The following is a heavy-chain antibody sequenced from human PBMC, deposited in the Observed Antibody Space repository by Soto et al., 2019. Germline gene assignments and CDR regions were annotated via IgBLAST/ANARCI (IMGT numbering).Heavy chain of an antibody. CDR2: IIPMIGAT. J-gene: IGHJ3*02. V-gene: IGHV1-69*06. CDR1: GGTFSDFT. D-gene: IGHD2-15*01. Sequence: QVQLVQSGSEVKKPGSSVKVSCKASGGTFSDFTLSWLRQAPGRGLEWMGGIIPMIGATNNAQKLKGRLTITADKSTGTVYTELNSLRSDDTALYYCARYWSAGTLYGAFDIWGQGTEVTVSP. CDR3: ARYWSAGTLYGAFDI.